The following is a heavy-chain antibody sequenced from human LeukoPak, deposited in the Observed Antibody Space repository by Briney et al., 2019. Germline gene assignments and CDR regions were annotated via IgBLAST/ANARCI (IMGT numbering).Heavy chain of an antibody. J-gene: IGHJ4*02. V-gene: IGHV3-48*04. Sequence: GGSLRLSCAASGSTFSSYSMNWVRQAPGKGLEWVSYISSSGSTRYYADSVKGRFTISRDNTKNSLYLQMNSLRAEDTAVYYCARDVGFGGYSRGIFDYWGQGTLVTVSS. CDR2: ISSSGSTR. CDR1: GSTFSSYS. D-gene: IGHD3-10*01. CDR3: ARDVGFGGYSRGIFDY.